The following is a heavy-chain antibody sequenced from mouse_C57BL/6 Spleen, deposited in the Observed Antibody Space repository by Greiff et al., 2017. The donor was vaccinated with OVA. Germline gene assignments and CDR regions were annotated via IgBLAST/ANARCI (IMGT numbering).Heavy chain of an antibody. CDR1: GYTFTSYW. J-gene: IGHJ4*01. Sequence: VQLKQPGAELVKPGASVKLSCKASGYTFTSYWMQWVKQRPGQGLEWIGEIDPSDSYTNYNQKFKGKATLTVDTSSSTAYMQLSSLTSEDSAVYYFARGFYYGSSPDYWGQGTSVTVSS. CDR2: IDPSDSYT. CDR3: ARGFYYGSSPDY. V-gene: IGHV1-50*01. D-gene: IGHD1-1*01.